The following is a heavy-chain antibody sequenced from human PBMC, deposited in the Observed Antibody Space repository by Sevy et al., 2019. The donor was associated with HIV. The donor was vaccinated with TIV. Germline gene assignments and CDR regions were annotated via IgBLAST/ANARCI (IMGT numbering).Heavy chain of an antibody. D-gene: IGHD5-18*01. V-gene: IGHV3-15*01. CDR1: GFTFSNAW. J-gene: IGHJ4*02. Sequence: GGSLRLSCAASGFTFSNAWMSWVRQAPGKGLEWVGRIKSKTDGGTTDYAAPVKGRFTISRDDSKNTLYLQMNSLKTEDTAVYYCTTFDSFGYSYGFDYWGQGTLVTISS. CDR3: TTFDSFGYSYGFDY. CDR2: IKSKTDGGTT.